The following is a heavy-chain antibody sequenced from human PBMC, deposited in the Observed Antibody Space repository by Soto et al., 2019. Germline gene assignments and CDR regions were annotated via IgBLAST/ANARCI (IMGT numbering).Heavy chain of an antibody. CDR3: AMTVAARASMDV. CDR2: IYYSGST. Sequence: SETLSLTCTVSGGSISSYYWSWIRQPPGKGLEWIGYIYYSGSTNYNPSLKSRVTISVDTSKNQFSLKLSSVTAADTAVYYCAMTVAARASMDVWGQGTTVTVSS. CDR1: GGSISSYY. J-gene: IGHJ6*02. V-gene: IGHV4-59*01. D-gene: IGHD2-15*01.